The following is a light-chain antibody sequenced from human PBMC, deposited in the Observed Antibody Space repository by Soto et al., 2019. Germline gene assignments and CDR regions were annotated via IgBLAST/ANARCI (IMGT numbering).Light chain of an antibody. J-gene: IGLJ1*01. Sequence: QSALTQPASVSGSPGQSITLSCTGTSNDVGGYNYVSWYQQHLGKAPKLMIYEVSNRPSGISNRFSGSKSGNAASLTISGLQAEDEADYYCSSYTTSSTYVFGTGTKLTVL. CDR2: EVS. V-gene: IGLV2-14*01. CDR3: SSYTTSSTYV. CDR1: SNDVGGYNY.